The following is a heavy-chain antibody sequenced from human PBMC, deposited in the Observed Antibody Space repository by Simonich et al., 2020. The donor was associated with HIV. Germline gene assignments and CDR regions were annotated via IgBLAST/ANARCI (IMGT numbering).Heavy chain of an antibody. V-gene: IGHV1-24*01. CDR1: GYTLTELS. Sequence: QVQLVQSGAEVKKPGASVKVSCKVSGYTLTELSMHWVRQAPGKGLEWMGGFDPEDGETIYAQKFQGRVTMTEDTSTDTAYMELSSLRSEDTAVYYCAKGQPGYSSGWYDDAFDIWGQGTMVTVSS. CDR2: FDPEDGET. CDR3: AKGQPGYSSGWYDDAFDI. D-gene: IGHD6-19*01. J-gene: IGHJ3*02.